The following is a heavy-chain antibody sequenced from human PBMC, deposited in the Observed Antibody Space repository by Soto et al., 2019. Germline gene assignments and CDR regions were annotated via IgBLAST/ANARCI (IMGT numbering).Heavy chain of an antibody. CDR3: AKERSSGWSFDY. CDR2: IRGSGDST. V-gene: IGHV3-23*01. D-gene: IGHD6-19*01. CDR1: GFTFSTYA. J-gene: IGHJ4*02. Sequence: EVQLLESGGGLVQPGGSLRLSCAASGFTFSTYAMNWVRQAPGKGLEWVSGIRGSGDSTYYADSVKGRFTVSRDNSKNALYLQMNSLRAEDTAVFYGAKERSSGWSFDYWGQGTLVTVSS.